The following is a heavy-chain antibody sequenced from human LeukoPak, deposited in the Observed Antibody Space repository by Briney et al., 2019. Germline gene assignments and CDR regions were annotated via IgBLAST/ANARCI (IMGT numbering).Heavy chain of an antibody. J-gene: IGHJ5*02. V-gene: IGHV4-59*01. CDR2: IYYSGST. D-gene: IGHD6-13*01. Sequence: SETLSLTCTVSGGSISSYYWSWIRQPPGKGLEWIGYIYYSGSTNYNPSLKSRVTISVDTSKNQFSLKLSSVTAADTAVYYCARGRVGQLVSADTWFDPWGQGTLVTVSS. CDR1: GGSISSYY. CDR3: ARGRVGQLVSADTWFDP.